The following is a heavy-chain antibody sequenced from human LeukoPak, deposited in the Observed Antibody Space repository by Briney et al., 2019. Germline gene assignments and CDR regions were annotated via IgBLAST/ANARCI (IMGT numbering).Heavy chain of an antibody. Sequence: PGGSLRLSCAAAGFTFSNYAMSWVRQAPGKGLEWVSVISASGDNTYYAESVKGRFTISRDNSNNTLFLQMNSLTAEDTAVYYCAKYRGAGIAAAGNYWGRGTLVTVSP. V-gene: IGHV3-23*01. CDR3: AKYRGAGIAAAGNY. J-gene: IGHJ4*02. D-gene: IGHD6-13*01. CDR1: GFTFSNYA. CDR2: ISASGDNT.